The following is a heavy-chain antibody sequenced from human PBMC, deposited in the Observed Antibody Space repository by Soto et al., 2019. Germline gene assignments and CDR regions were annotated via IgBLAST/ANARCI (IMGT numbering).Heavy chain of an antibody. CDR3: TRDRPTTNPLYY. CDR1: GFTFSSYW. J-gene: IGHJ4*02. V-gene: IGHV3-74*01. Sequence: EVQLVESGGGLAQPGGSLRLSCAASGFTFSSYWMHWVRQAPGKGLVWVSRINSDGSSTSYGDSVKGRLTISRDNAKNTLVLQISRLRIEYTAVYYCTRDRPTTNPLYYRGEGTAV. CDR2: INSDGSST.